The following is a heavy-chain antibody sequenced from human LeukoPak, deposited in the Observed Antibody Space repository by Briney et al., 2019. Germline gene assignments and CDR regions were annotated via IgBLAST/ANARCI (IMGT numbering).Heavy chain of an antibody. J-gene: IGHJ3*02. D-gene: IGHD1-26*01. Sequence: PGGSLRLSCAASGFTFSSYSMNWVRQAPGKGLEWVSSISSSSSYIYYADSVKGRFTISRDNAKNSLYLQMNSLRAEDTAVYYCARGWREVGAKFVGAFDIWGQGTMVTVSS. CDR1: GFTFSSYS. CDR2: ISSSSSYI. V-gene: IGHV3-21*01. CDR3: ARGWREVGAKFVGAFDI.